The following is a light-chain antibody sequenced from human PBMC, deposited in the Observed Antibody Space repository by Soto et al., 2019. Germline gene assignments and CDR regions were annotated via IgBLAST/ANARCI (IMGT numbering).Light chain of an antibody. CDR2: EVS. CDR3: SSYAGSNNWV. CDR1: SSDVGGYNY. J-gene: IGLJ3*02. Sequence: QPALTQPPSASGSPGQSVTISCTGTSSDVGGYNYVSWYQQHPGKAPKLMIYEVSKRPSGVPDRFSGSKSGNTASLTVSGLQAEDEADYYCSSYAGSNNWVFGG. V-gene: IGLV2-8*01.